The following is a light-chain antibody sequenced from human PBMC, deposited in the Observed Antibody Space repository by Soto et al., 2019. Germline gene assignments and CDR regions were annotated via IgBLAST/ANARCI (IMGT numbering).Light chain of an antibody. Sequence: QSALTQPASVSGSPGQSITISCTGTSSDVGAYNYVSWYQQHPGKVPKLMIYDVSDRPSGVSNRFSGFKSGNTASLTISGLQAEDEADYYCNSFTRSNSYVFGTGTKVTVL. CDR1: SSDVGAYNY. CDR2: DVS. J-gene: IGLJ1*01. V-gene: IGLV2-14*03. CDR3: NSFTRSNSYV.